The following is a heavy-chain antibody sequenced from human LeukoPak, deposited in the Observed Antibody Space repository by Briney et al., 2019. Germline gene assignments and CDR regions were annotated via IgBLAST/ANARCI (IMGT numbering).Heavy chain of an antibody. CDR2: IRSKANSYAT. D-gene: IGHD3-22*01. CDR3: TLDSYYDSSGSYDY. CDR1: GFTFSGSA. J-gene: IGHJ4*02. V-gene: IGHV3-73*01. Sequence: GGSLRLSCAASGFTFSGSAMLWVRQASGKGLEWVGRIRSKANSYATAYAASVKGRFTISRDDSKNTAFLQMNSLKTEDTAVYYCTLDSYYDSSGSYDYWGQGTLVTVSS.